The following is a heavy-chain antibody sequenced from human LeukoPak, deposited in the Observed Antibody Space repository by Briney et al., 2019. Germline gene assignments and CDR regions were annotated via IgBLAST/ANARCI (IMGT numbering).Heavy chain of an antibody. CDR3: ARGTMGMTVALFEF. CDR1: GDSVSSNTAA. J-gene: IGHJ4*01. CDR2: TYYRSRWYD. Sequence: SQTLSLTCVISGDSVSSNTAAWNWIRQSPSRGLQWLGRTYYRSRWYDDYAMSVQSRLTITSDTSKNQLSLELASVTPEDTAVYYCARGTMGMTVALFEFWGQGTLVTVSS. D-gene: IGHD6-19*01. V-gene: IGHV6-1*01.